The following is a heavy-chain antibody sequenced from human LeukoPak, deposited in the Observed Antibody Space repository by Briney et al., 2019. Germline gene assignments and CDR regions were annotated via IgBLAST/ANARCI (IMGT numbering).Heavy chain of an antibody. CDR2: ISYDGSNK. D-gene: IGHD4-17*01. Sequence: GGCLRLSCAASVFTFSSYSMHWVRQAPCKGLEWVAVISYDGSNKYYADSVKGRFTISRDNSKNTLCLQMNSLRAEDTAVYYCARDFTTVTTNWGQGTLVTVSS. J-gene: IGHJ4*02. V-gene: IGHV3-30-3*01. CDR3: ARDFTTVTTN. CDR1: VFTFSSYS.